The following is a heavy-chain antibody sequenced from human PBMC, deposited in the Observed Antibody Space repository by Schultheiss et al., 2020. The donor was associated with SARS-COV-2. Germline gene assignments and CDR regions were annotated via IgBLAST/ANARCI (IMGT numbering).Heavy chain of an antibody. CDR3: ARDNYGSGHYYMDV. J-gene: IGHJ6*03. Sequence: GGSLRLSCAASGFTFSSYAMHWVRQAPGKGLEWVSYISSSGSTIYYADSVKGRFTISRDNAKNSLYLQMNSLRAEDTAVYYCARDNYGSGHYYMDVWGQGTTVTVSS. D-gene: IGHD3-10*01. V-gene: IGHV3-48*04. CDR1: GFTFSSYA. CDR2: ISSSGSTI.